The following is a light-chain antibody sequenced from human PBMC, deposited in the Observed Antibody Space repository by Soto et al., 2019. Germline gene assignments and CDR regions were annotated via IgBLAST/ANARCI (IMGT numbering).Light chain of an antibody. Sequence: QSALTQPRSVSGSPGQSVTISCTGTSSDVGGYNYVSWYQQHPGKAPKLMIYGVSERPSGVPDRFSGSKSGNTASLTISGLQAEDEAEYYCCSYAGSYTGVFGGGTKLTVL. V-gene: IGLV2-11*01. CDR2: GVS. J-gene: IGLJ2*01. CDR1: SSDVGGYNY. CDR3: CSYAGSYTGV.